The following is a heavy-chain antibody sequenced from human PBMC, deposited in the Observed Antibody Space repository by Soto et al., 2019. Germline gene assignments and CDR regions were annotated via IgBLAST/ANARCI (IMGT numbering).Heavy chain of an antibody. J-gene: IGHJ6*02. CDR1: GFTFSSYS. CDR2: ISSSSSTI. Sequence: GGSLRLSCGASGFTFSSYSMSWVRQAPGKGLEWVSYISSSSSTIYYADSVKGRFTISRDNAKNSLYLQMNSLRDEDTAVYYCARDVDSSWRGYYYYGMDVWGQGTTVTVSS. CDR3: ARDVDSSWRGYYYYGMDV. D-gene: IGHD6-13*01. V-gene: IGHV3-48*02.